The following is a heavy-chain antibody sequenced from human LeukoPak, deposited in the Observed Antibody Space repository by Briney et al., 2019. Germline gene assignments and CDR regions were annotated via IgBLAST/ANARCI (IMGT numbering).Heavy chain of an antibody. CDR1: GFSFSSFA. D-gene: IGHD4-17*01. CDR3: TKDPNGDYIGAFDP. V-gene: IGHV3-23*01. Sequence: GGSLRLSCAASGFSFSSFAMTRVRQAPGKGLEWVSSITGGHYATYNTDSVKGRFTISRDNAKNTLFLQMHSLGADDTAIYYCTKDPNGDYIGAFDPWGQGTLVTVSS. CDR2: ITGGHYAT. J-gene: IGHJ5*02.